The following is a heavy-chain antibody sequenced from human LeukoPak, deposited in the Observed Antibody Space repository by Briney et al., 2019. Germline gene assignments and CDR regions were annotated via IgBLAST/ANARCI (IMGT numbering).Heavy chain of an antibody. V-gene: IGHV3-30-3*01. CDR3: ARDPSSGYYLYFDY. CDR2: ISYDGRNK. CDR1: GFTFSSYA. D-gene: IGHD3-22*01. J-gene: IGHJ4*02. Sequence: TGGSLRLSCAASGFTFSSYAMHWVREAPGKGREGGAFISYDGRNKYYADSVKGRLTISRDNSKNTLYLQMKSLRAEDTAVYYCARDPSSGYYLYFDYWGQGTLVTVSS.